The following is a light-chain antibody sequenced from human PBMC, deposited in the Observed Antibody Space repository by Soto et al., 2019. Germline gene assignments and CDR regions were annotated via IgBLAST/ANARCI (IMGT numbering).Light chain of an antibody. CDR1: QSVNRN. CDR3: QQYNNWWT. Sequence: EIVMTKSPATLSVSPGERATLSCRARQSVNRNLAWYQQKPGQAPRLLIYAASTRATGIPARFSGSESETEFTLTISSLQSEDFAMYYCQQYNNWWTFGQGTKVVI. CDR2: AAS. V-gene: IGKV3-15*01. J-gene: IGKJ1*01.